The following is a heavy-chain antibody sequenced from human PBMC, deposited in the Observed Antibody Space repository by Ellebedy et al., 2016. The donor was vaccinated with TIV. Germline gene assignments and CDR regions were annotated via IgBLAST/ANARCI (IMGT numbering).Heavy chain of an antibody. D-gene: IGHD3-22*01. Sequence: GGSLRLSCAASGFLFSDYTMHWVRQAPGKGLEWVAVTSDDETSKHYADSVKGRFTISRDNAKNSMYLQMNSLRDEDTAVYYCAKLRRSGYSYGALDYWGQGTLVTVSS. CDR2: TSDDETSK. J-gene: IGHJ4*02. CDR3: AKLRRSGYSYGALDY. CDR1: GFLFSDYT. V-gene: IGHV3-30-3*02.